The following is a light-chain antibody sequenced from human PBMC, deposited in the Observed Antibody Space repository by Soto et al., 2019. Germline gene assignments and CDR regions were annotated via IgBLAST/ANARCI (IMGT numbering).Light chain of an antibody. CDR2: EGS. V-gene: IGLV2-23*01. CDR3: CSYADSSTYV. J-gene: IGLJ1*01. Sequence: QSALTQSASVSGSPGQSITISCTGTSSDVGSYNLVSWYQQHPGKAPKLMIYEGSKRPSGVSNRFSGSKSGNTASLTISGLQAEDEADYYCCSYADSSTYVFGTGTKLTVL. CDR1: SSDVGSYNL.